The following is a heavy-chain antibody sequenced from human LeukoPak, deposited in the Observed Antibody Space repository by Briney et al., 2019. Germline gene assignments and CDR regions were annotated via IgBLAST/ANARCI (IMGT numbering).Heavy chain of an antibody. V-gene: IGHV4-34*01. CDR3: ARDLSFDWFPYYFDY. J-gene: IGHJ4*02. Sequence: SETLSLTCAVYGGSFSGYYWSWIRQPPGKGLEWIGEINHSGSTNYNPSLKSRVTISVDTSKNQFSLKVSSVTAADTAIYYCARDLSFDWFPYYFDYWGQGILVTVSS. D-gene: IGHD3-9*01. CDR2: INHSGST. CDR1: GGSFSGYY.